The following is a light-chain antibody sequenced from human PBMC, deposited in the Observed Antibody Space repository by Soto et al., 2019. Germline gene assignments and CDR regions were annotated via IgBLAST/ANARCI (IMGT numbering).Light chain of an antibody. J-gene: IGKJ1*01. Sequence: EIVMTQSPATLSVSPGERATLSCRASQSISSNLAWYQQKRGQAPRLLIYGASTRATGIPARFSGSGSGTEFTLTISSLQSEDFAVYYCQHYNNWPPWTFGQGTNVEIK. CDR3: QHYNNWPPWT. CDR1: QSISSN. CDR2: GAS. V-gene: IGKV3-15*01.